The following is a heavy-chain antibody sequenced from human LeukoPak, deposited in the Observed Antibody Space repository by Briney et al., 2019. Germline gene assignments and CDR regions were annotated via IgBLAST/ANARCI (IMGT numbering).Heavy chain of an antibody. J-gene: IGHJ4*02. CDR2: IYTSGST. Sequence: SETLSLTCTVSGGSISSYYWSWIRRPAGKGLEWIGRIYTSGSTNYNPSLKSRVTMSVDTSKNQFSLKLSSVTAADTATYFCARVIPHGWRQNDFWGQGTLVTVSS. D-gene: IGHD2-21*01. CDR1: GGSISSYY. CDR3: ARVIPHGWRQNDF. V-gene: IGHV4-4*07.